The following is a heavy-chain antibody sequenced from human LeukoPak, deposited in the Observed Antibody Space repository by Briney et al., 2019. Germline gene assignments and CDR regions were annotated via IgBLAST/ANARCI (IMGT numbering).Heavy chain of an antibody. CDR2: IYSSGST. CDR3: ARGPYSYDSSGAFDI. V-gene: IGHV4-39*07. J-gene: IGHJ3*02. D-gene: IGHD3-22*01. CDR1: GVSISSSSYY. Sequence: SETLSLTCNVSGVSISSSSYYWGWIRQPPGKGLEWIGSIYSSGSTYYNPSLKSRVTISVDTSKNQFSLKLSSVTAADTAVYFCARGPYSYDSSGAFDIWGQGTMVTVSS.